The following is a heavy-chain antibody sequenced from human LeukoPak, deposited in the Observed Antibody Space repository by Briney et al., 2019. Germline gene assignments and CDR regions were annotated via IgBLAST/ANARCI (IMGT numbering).Heavy chain of an antibody. D-gene: IGHD2-2*01. J-gene: IGHJ5*02. CDR2: IYYSGST. CDR3: ARGNGWVCSSTSCYNWFDP. V-gene: IGHV4-59*01. CDR1: GGSISSCY. Sequence: KPSETLSLTCTDSGGSISSCYWSWIRQLPGKGLEWNGYIYYSGSTNYNPSLKSRVTISVDTSKNQFSLKLSSVTAADTAVYYCARGNGWVCSSTSCYNWFDPWGQGTLVTVSS.